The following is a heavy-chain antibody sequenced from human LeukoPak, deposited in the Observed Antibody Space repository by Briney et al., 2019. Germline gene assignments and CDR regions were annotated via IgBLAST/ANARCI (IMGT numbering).Heavy chain of an antibody. D-gene: IGHD3-22*01. CDR3: AGTYYYDSSGYYPFDY. CDR2: IYSGGST. V-gene: IGHV3-53*01. CDR1: GFTVSSNY. J-gene: IGHJ4*02. Sequence: PGGSLRLSCAASGFTVSSNYMSWVCQAPGKGLEWVSVIYSGGSTYYADSVKGRFTISRDKSNNTLYLQMNSLRAEDTAVYYCAGTYYYDSSGYYPFDYWGQGTLVTVSS.